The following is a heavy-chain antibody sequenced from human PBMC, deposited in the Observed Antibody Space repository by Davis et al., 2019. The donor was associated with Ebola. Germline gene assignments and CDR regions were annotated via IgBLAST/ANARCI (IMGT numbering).Heavy chain of an antibody. CDR1: GFAFRNYV. D-gene: IGHD3-22*01. CDR2: ISYDGSNK. J-gene: IGHJ4*02. V-gene: IGHV3-30*19. CDR3: ARGLYYYDSSGYYSYYFDY. Sequence: GESLKISCAASGFAFRNYVMHWVRQPPGKGLEWVAVISYDGSNKYYADSVKGRFTISRDNSKNTLYLQMNSLRAEDTAVYYCARGLYYYDSSGYYSYYFDYWGQGTLVTVSS.